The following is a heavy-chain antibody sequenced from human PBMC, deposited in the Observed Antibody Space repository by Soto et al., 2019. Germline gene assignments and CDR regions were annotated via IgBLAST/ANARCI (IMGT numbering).Heavy chain of an antibody. D-gene: IGHD6-13*01. CDR3: ERWQLWQENWFDP. CDR2: INHSGST. CDR1: GGSFSGYY. Sequence: ASETLSLTCAVYGGSFSGYYWSWIRQPPGKGLEWIGEINHSGSTNYNPSLKSRVTISVDTSKNQFSLKLSSVTAADTAVYYCERWQLWQENWFDPWGQGTLVTVSS. V-gene: IGHV4-34*01. J-gene: IGHJ5*02.